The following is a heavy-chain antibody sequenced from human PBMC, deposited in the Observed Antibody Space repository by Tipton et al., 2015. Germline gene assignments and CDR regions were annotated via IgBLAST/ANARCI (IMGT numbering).Heavy chain of an antibody. Sequence: GLVKPSQTLSLTCAISGDSVSNNSATWSWIRQSPSRGLEWLGRTYFRSRWYNDYAVSVKSRITINPGTSKNHFSLQLNSVTPEDTAVYYCARRVRHGVLDIWGQGTLVTVSS. J-gene: IGHJ4*02. D-gene: IGHD2-8*01. CDR3: ARRVRHGVLDI. CDR2: TYFRSRWYN. CDR1: GDSVSNNSAT. V-gene: IGHV6-1*01.